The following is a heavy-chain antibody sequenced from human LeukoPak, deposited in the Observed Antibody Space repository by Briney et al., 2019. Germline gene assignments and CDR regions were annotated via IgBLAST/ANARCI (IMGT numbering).Heavy chain of an antibody. CDR3: ARGAEDTAWGYFDY. CDR1: GGSISRGGYY. J-gene: IGHJ4*02. CDR2: IYYSRST. V-gene: IGHV4-31*03. D-gene: IGHD5-18*01. Sequence: PSQTLSLTCTVSGGSISRGGYYWRWIRQHPGKGLERYECIYYSRSTYYNPSLKSRVTISVDTSKNQFSLKLSSVTAADTAVYYCARGAEDTAWGYFDYWGQGTLVTVSS.